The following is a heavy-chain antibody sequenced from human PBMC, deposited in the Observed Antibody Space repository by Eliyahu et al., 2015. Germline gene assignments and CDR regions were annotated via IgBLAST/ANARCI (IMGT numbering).Heavy chain of an antibody. CDR3: ARGNWGFDY. Sequence: LEWLGRTYYRSKWYDDYAMSVKSRLTINPDTSKNQFSLQLNSVTPEDTAVYYCARGNWGFDYWGQGTLVTVSS. J-gene: IGHJ4*02. CDR2: TYYRSKWYD. D-gene: IGHD7-27*01. V-gene: IGHV6-1*01.